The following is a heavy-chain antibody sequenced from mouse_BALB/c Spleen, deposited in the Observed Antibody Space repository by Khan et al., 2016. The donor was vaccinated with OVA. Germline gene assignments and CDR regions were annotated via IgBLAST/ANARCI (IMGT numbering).Heavy chain of an antibody. V-gene: IGHV2-9*02. CDR3: AGRDYYGSSFYAMDY. Sequence: VELVESGPGLVAPSQSLSITCTVSGFSLTSYGVHWVRQPPGKGLEWLGVIWAGGSTNYNSALMSRLSISKDTSKSPVFLKMNSLQTDETAMYYCAGRDYYGSSFYAMDYGGQGTSVTVSS. CDR1: GFSLTSYG. CDR2: IWAGGST. J-gene: IGHJ4*01. D-gene: IGHD1-1*01.